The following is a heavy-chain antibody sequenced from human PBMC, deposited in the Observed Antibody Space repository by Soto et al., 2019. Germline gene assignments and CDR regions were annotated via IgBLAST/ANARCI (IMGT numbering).Heavy chain of an antibody. D-gene: IGHD2-2*01. CDR1: GYTFTSYG. Sequence: ASLKVSCKASGYTFTSYGISWVRQAPGQGLEWMGWISAYNGNTNYAQKLQGRVTMTTDTSTSTAYMELRSLRSDDTAVYYCARALIVVVPAAILSTPEYFDYWGQGTLVTVSS. J-gene: IGHJ4*02. V-gene: IGHV1-18*01. CDR3: ARALIVVVPAAILSTPEYFDY. CDR2: ISAYNGNT.